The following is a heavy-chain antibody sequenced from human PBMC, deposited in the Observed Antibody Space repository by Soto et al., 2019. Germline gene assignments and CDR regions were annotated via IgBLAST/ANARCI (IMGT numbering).Heavy chain of an antibody. CDR2: ISAYNGNT. V-gene: IGHV1-18*01. Sequence: VASVKVSCKASGYTFTSYGISWVRQAPGQGLEWMGWISAYNGNTNYAQKLQGRVTMTTDTSTSTAYMELRSLRSDDTAVYYCARESPRIAVAGLYYYYGMDVWGQGTTVTVSS. CDR3: ARESPRIAVAGLYYYYGMDV. D-gene: IGHD6-19*01. CDR1: GYTFTSYG. J-gene: IGHJ6*02.